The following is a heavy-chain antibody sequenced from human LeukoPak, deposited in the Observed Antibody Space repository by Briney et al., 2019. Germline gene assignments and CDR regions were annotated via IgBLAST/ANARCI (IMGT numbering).Heavy chain of an antibody. CDR1: GFTFSSYG. D-gene: IGHD3-10*01. Sequence: GGSLGLSCAASGFTFSSYGMHWVRQAPGKGLEWVAVIWYDGSNKYYADSVKGRFTISRDNSKNTLYLQMNSLRAEDTAVYYCAKDEQDNSGSYLLSLYYFDYWGQGTLVTVSS. V-gene: IGHV3-33*06. CDR2: IWYDGSNK. CDR3: AKDEQDNSGSYLLSLYYFDY. J-gene: IGHJ4*02.